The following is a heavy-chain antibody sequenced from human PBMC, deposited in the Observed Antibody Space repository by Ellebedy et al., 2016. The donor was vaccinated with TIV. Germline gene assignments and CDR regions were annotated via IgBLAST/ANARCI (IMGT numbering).Heavy chain of an antibody. J-gene: IGHJ4*02. CDR1: GFTFSSYA. CDR3: ARPLWFGEVTTSPDY. Sequence: GESLKISXAASGFTFSSYAMHWVRQAPGKGLEWVAVISYDGSNKYYADSVKGRFTISRDNSKNTLYLQMNSLRAEDTAVYYCARPLWFGEVTTSPDYWGQGTLVTVSS. V-gene: IGHV3-30-3*01. D-gene: IGHD3-10*01. CDR2: ISYDGSNK.